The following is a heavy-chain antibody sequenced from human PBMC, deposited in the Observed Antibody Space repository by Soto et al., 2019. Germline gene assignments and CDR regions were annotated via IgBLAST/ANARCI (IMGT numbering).Heavy chain of an antibody. V-gene: IGHV4-4*07. Sequence: PSETLSLTCTVSGGSISSYYWSWIRQPAGKGLEWIGRIYTSGSTNYNPSLKSRVTMSVDTSKNQFSLKLSSVTAADTAVYYCAREYPLGYCSGGSRYSKRHYYYCGMDVWGQGTTVTVSS. CDR2: IYTSGST. J-gene: IGHJ6*02. D-gene: IGHD2-15*01. CDR1: GGSISSYY. CDR3: AREYPLGYCSGGSRYSKRHYYYCGMDV.